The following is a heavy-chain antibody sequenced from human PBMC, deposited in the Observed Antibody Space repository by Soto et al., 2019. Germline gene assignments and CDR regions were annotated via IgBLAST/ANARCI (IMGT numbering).Heavy chain of an antibody. CDR2: VYHNGGP. CDR1: DGFISSSNY. V-gene: IGHV4-4*02. J-gene: IGHJ4*02. CDR3: VRHGGRLFDY. Sequence: QVQLQESGPGLVKPSGTLSLTCAVSDGFISSSNYWSWVRQPPGKGLEWIGQVYHNGGPSYNPSLSSRVTMSIDKSKNQFSLNLSAVTAADTAVYFCVRHGGRLFDYWGPGHLVTVSS. D-gene: IGHD2-15*01.